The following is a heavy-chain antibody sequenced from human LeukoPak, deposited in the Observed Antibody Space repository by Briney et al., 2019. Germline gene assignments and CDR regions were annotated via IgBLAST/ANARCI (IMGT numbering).Heavy chain of an antibody. CDR3: ARDLGRAAPRKTGIAVADY. V-gene: IGHV1-69*06. CDR2: IIPIFGTA. D-gene: IGHD6-19*01. J-gene: IGHJ4*02. Sequence: SVKVSCKASGGTFSSYAISWVRQAPGQGLEWMGGIIPIFGTANYAQKFQGRVTITADKSTSTAYMELSSLRSEDTAVYYCARDLGRAAPRKTGIAVADYWGQGTLVTVSS. CDR1: GGTFSSYA.